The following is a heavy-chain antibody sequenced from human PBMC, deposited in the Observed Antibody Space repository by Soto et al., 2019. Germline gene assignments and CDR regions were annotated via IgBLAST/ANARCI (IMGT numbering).Heavy chain of an antibody. D-gene: IGHD2-15*01. CDR2: IRNKAYGGTT. Sequence: TGGSLRLSCSASGFTFGDYAMSWFRQAPGKGLEWVAFIRNKAYGGTTEYAASVRGRFTISRDDSKSIAYLQMNSLKTEDTAVYYFTKGVRGYCTGSSCPRPVYWGQGTLVTVSS. CDR3: TKGVRGYCTGSSCPRPVY. V-gene: IGHV3-49*03. CDR1: GFTFGDYA. J-gene: IGHJ4*02.